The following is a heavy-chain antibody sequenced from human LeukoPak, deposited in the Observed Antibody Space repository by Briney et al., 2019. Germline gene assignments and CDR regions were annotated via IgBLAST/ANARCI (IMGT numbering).Heavy chain of an antibody. CDR1: GGSISSYY. Sequence: SETLSLTCTVSGGSISSYYWSWIRQPPGKGLEWIGYVHYSGSTNYKPSLKSRVTISVDTSKNQFSLRLTSVTAADTAVYARQTGSGLFILPGGQGTLVTVSS. V-gene: IGHV4-59*08. CDR2: VHYSGST. J-gene: IGHJ4*02. CDR3: QTGSGLFILP. D-gene: IGHD3/OR15-3a*01.